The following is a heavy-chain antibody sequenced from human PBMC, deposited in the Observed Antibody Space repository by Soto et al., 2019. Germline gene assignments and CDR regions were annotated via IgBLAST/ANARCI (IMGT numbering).Heavy chain of an antibody. CDR1: GGSLSTFY. CDR3: ARAQPFEFHNWFDP. J-gene: IGHJ5*02. V-gene: IGHV4-59*13. D-gene: IGHD3-10*01. Sequence: PSETLSLTSTVTGGSLSTFYWSWLRPPPGKGLEWIGHIYYTGNTNYNPSLKSRVTISVDTSTNRFSLRLRSVSAADTAVYYCARAQPFEFHNWFDPRGQGTLVTVSS. CDR2: IYYTGNT.